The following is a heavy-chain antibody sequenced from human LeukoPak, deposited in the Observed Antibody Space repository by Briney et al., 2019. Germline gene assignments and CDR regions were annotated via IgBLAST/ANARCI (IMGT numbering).Heavy chain of an antibody. CDR3: AITYANNAFDV. D-gene: IGHD3-16*01. CDR1: GYTFTYFY. V-gene: IGHV1-2*06. J-gene: IGHJ3*01. Sequence: ASVKVSCKASGYTFTYFYIHWVRQAPGQGLGWMGRINPNSGGTDYAQNFRGRVTLTRDTSITTVYMEATRLTSDDTAVYYCAITYANNAFDVWGQGTMVTVSS. CDR2: INPNSGGT.